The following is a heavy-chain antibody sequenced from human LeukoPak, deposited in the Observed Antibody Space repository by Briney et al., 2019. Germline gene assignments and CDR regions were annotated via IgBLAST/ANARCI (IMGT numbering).Heavy chain of an antibody. Sequence: SETLSLTCTVSGGSLTDYFWGWIRQPPGKGLEWIGSIYYRGNTFYSPSLRNRVSISIDTSKGRFSLNLNSVTAADTAVFYCARENSGSYREFDYWGQGTLVTVSS. V-gene: IGHV4-39*07. J-gene: IGHJ4*02. CDR3: ARENSGSYREFDY. CDR1: GGSLTDYF. CDR2: IYYRGNT. D-gene: IGHD1-26*01.